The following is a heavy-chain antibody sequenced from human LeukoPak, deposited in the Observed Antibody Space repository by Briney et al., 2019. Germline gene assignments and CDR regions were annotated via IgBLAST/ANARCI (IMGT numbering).Heavy chain of an antibody. CDR3: ATSRGDILTGSIAFDI. Sequence: ASVKVSCKASGYTFTGYYMHWVRQAPGQGLEWMGWINPNSGGTNYAQKFQGRVTMTSDTSISTAYMELSRLGSDDMAVYYCATSRGDILTGSIAFDIWGQGTMVTVSS. D-gene: IGHD3-9*01. CDR2: INPNSGGT. CDR1: GYTFTGYY. V-gene: IGHV1-2*02. J-gene: IGHJ3*02.